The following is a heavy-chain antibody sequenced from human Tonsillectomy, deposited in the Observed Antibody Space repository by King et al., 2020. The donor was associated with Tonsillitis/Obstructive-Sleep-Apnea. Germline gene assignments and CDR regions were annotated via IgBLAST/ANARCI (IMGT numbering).Heavy chain of an antibody. Sequence: QLVQSGAEVKKPGSSVKVSCKASGGSFSIYAITWVRQAPGQGLQWMGGIIPMLGSPNYAQKFQGRVTITADESTSTAYMELSSLRSDDTAVYYCARDDERYFGRTSCYAGAGAFNIWGQGTVVTVS. CDR1: GGSFSIYA. CDR3: ARDDERYFGRTSCYAGAGAFNI. J-gene: IGHJ3*02. D-gene: IGHD2-2*01. V-gene: IGHV1-69*11. CDR2: IIPMLGSP.